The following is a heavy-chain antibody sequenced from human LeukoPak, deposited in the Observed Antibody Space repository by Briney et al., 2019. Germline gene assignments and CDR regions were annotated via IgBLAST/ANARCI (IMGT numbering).Heavy chain of an antibody. CDR1: GFTFSDYY. Sequence: GESLRLSCAASGFTFSDYYMSWIRQAPGKGLEWVSYISSSGSTIYYADSVKGRFTISRDNAKNSLYLQMNSLRAEDTAVYYCARETPSRYYDSMGYFQHWGQGTLVTVSS. V-gene: IGHV3-11*01. CDR3: ARETPSRYYDSMGYFQH. CDR2: ISSSGSTI. D-gene: IGHD3-22*01. J-gene: IGHJ1*01.